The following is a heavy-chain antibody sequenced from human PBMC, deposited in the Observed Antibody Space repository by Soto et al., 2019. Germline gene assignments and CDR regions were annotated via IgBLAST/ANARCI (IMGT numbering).Heavy chain of an antibody. Sequence: GGSLRLSCAASGFTFSSYWMDWVRQAPGKGLEWVASIKQDGSDTYYGDSVNGRFTISKDNAKNSLYLQMNSLRVEDTAVYYCTRERSGRAFDYWGQGTLVTVSS. J-gene: IGHJ4*02. V-gene: IGHV3-7*01. CDR2: IKQDGSDT. CDR3: TRERSGRAFDY. CDR1: GFTFSSYW.